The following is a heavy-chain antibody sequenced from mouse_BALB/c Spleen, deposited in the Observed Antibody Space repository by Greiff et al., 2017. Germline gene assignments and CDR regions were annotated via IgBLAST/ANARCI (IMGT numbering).Heavy chain of an antibody. V-gene: IGHV5-6*01. CDR1: GFTFSSYG. D-gene: IGHD2-1*01. J-gene: IGHJ4*01. CDR3: ARAYGNYYAMDY. Sequence: EVQGVESGGDLVKPGGSLKLSCAASGFTFSSYGMSWVRQTPDKRLEWVATISSGGSYTYYPDTVKGRFTISRDNAKNTLYLQMSSLKSEDTAMYYCARAYGNYYAMDYWGQGTSVTVSS. CDR2: ISSGGSYT.